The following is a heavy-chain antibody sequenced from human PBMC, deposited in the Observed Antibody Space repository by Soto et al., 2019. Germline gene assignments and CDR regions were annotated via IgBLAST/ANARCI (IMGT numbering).Heavy chain of an antibody. D-gene: IGHD3-10*02. CDR3: ARAFIPMVGEVNFNN. CDR1: GGSISSGYYY. J-gene: IGHJ4*02. Sequence: PSETLSLTCTVSGGSISSGYYYWSWIRQPPGKGLEWIGYIYYSGSTYYNPSLKSRVTISVDTSKNQFSLKLSSVTAADTAVYYCARAFIPMVGEVNFNNGAQETLLTVSS. CDR2: IYYSGST. V-gene: IGHV4-30-4*01.